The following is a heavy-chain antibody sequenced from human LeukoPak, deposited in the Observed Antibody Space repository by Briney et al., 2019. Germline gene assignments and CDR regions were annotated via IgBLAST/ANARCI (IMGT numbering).Heavy chain of an antibody. Sequence: PGGSLRLSCAASGFTFSDYWMSWVRQPPGKGLEWVAKIKLDGSDKYYADSVRGRFLISRDNTKNSLFLQMNSLRVEDTAIYYCATEPAFAFWGQGTLVTVSS. D-gene: IGHD3-16*01. J-gene: IGHJ4*02. CDR3: ATEPAFAF. CDR1: GFTFSDYW. CDR2: IKLDGSDK. V-gene: IGHV3-7*01.